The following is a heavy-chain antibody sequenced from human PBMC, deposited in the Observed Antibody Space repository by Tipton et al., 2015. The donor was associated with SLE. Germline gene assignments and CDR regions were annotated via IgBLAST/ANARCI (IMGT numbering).Heavy chain of an antibody. CDR2: IYPGGDT. V-gene: IGHV3-66*04. D-gene: IGHD3-22*01. CDR3: ARQGSAVNTYLFDY. Sequence: SLRLSCAASGFVVNRSYMSWVRQAPGRGLGWVSVIYPGGDTYYADSVKGRFTISRDNSENTLNLQMNSLRGEDTAFYYCARQGSAVNTYLFDYWGQGTLVTVS. CDR1: GFVVNRSY. J-gene: IGHJ4*02.